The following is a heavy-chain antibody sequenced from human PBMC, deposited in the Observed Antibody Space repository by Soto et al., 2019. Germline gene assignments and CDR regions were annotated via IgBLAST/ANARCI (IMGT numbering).Heavy chain of an antibody. CDR1: GGSLSSSAYY. D-gene: IGHD3-3*01. CDR2: FFYGGST. Sequence: SETLSLTCTVSGGSLSSSAYYWVWIHQPPGKHLEWIGSFFYGGSTYYNPSLKTRVTISVDTSKNQVSLKLYSVTAADTAVYYCATADGFGVVTPFFEYWGQGILVTVSS. V-gene: IGHV4-39*01. CDR3: ATADGFGVVTPFFEY. J-gene: IGHJ4*02.